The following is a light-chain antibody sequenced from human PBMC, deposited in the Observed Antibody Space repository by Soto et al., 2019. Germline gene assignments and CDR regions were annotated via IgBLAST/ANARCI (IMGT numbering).Light chain of an antibody. J-gene: IGKJ1*01. V-gene: IGKV3-11*01. CDR1: QSVSRY. Sequence: EIVLTQSPATLSLSPGERATLSCRASQSVSRYLNWYQQKPGQAPRLLIYDASNRATGIPARFSGSGSGTDFTLIISSLEPEDFAVYYYQQRSNWPWTFGQGTKVEIK. CDR3: QQRSNWPWT. CDR2: DAS.